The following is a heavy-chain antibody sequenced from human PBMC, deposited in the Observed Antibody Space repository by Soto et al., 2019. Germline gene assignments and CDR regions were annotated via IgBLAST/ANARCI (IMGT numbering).Heavy chain of an antibody. V-gene: IGHV5-51*01. CDR1: GFSFSRYT. CDR2: IHPGDSDT. Sequence: EMQLVQSGAEVKKSGESLKISCVGSGFSFSRYTVGWVRQVPGKGLEWMGVIHPGDSDTRYSPSFQGQVTISADKSISTAYLQWSSLKASDTAMYYCTLSYGDSYYYYYGMDVWGQGTTVTVS. D-gene: IGHD4-17*01. J-gene: IGHJ6*02. CDR3: TLSYGDSYYYYYGMDV.